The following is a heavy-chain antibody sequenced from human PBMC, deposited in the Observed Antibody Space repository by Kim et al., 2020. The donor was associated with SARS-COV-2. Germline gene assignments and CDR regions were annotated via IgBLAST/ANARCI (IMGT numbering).Heavy chain of an antibody. Sequence: GGSLRLSCEASGFTFSSYAMHWVRRAPGKGLEWVAVISYDGSNKYYADSVKGRFTISRDNSKNTLYLQMNSLRAEDTAVYYCARDPAAYFRFDYWGQGTLVTVSS. CDR3: ARDPAAYFRFDY. D-gene: IGHD3-9*01. J-gene: IGHJ4*02. V-gene: IGHV3-30*04. CDR2: ISYDGSNK. CDR1: GFTFSSYA.